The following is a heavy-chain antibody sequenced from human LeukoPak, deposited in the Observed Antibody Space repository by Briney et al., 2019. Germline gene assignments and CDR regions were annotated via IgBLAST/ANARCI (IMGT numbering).Heavy chain of an antibody. CDR3: AKDQRPDSGYDIDY. CDR1: GFTFSTYS. V-gene: IGHV3-23*01. Sequence: GGSLRLSCAASGFTFSTYSMSWVRQAPRKGLESVSVIYGSGDTTNYADSVKGRFTISRDNSKNMLYLQMHGLRAEDTAVYYCAKDQRPDSGYDIDYWGQGTLVTVSS. J-gene: IGHJ4*02. CDR2: IYGSGDTT. D-gene: IGHD5-12*01.